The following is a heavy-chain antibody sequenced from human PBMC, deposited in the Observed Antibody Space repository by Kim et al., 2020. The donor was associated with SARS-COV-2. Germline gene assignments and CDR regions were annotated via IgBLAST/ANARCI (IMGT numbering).Heavy chain of an antibody. D-gene: IGHD5-12*01. V-gene: IGHV3-30*18. Sequence: GGSLRLSCAASGFTFSSYGMHWVRQAPGKGLEWVAVISYDGSNKYYADSVKGRFTISRDNSKNTLYLQMNSLRAEDTAVYYCAKDVDIVATDADYWGQGTLVTVSS. CDR3: AKDVDIVATDADY. CDR1: GFTFSSYG. J-gene: IGHJ4*02. CDR2: ISYDGSNK.